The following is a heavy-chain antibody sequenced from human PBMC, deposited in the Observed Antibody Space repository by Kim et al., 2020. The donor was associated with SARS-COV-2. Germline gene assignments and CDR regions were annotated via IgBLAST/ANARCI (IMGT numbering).Heavy chain of an antibody. V-gene: IGHV3-33*01. CDR3: ARVMRDSSSSTPDY. J-gene: IGHJ4*02. CDR1: GFIFSNYG. CDR2: IWYDGNDK. D-gene: IGHD6-6*01. Sequence: GGSLRLSCAASGFIFSNYGMHWVRQAPGKGLEWLAVIWYDGNDKYYADSVKGRLTVSRGNSKNTLYMEVNSLRVEDTAVYYCARVMRDSSSSTPDYWGLGTLVTVSS.